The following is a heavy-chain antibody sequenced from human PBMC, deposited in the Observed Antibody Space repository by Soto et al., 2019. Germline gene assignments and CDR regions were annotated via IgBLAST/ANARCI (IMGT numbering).Heavy chain of an antibody. J-gene: IGHJ5*02. V-gene: IGHV4-61*01. CDR3: ARVSFYYDTSGYAVAWFDP. CDR2: LYHSGTT. D-gene: IGHD3-22*01. Sequence: PSETLSLTCSVSGDSVSSGLYYWSWIRQPPGKGLEWIGYLYHSGTTKYNPSLKSPVTISVDTSKNQFSLKMSLLTAADTAIYYCARVSFYYDTSGYAVAWFDPWGQGTLVTVSS. CDR1: GDSVSSGLYY.